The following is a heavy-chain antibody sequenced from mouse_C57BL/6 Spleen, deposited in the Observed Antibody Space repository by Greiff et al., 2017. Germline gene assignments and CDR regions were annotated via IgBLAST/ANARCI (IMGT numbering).Heavy chain of an antibody. Sequence: QVQLQQSGAELVKPGASVKLSCKASGYTFTEYTIHWVKQRSGQGLEWIGWFYPGSGSIKYNEKFKDKATLTADKSSSTVYMELSRLTSEYSAVSFCSTHDAEASISTVTPFAYWGQGTLVTVSA. CDR2: FYPGSGSI. D-gene: IGHD1-1*01. CDR1: GYTFTEYT. CDR3: STHDAEASISTVTPFAY. V-gene: IGHV1-62-2*01. J-gene: IGHJ3*01.